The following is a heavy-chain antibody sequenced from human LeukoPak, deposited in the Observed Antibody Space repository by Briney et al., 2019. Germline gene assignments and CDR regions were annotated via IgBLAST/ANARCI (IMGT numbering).Heavy chain of an antibody. CDR1: GYTFTSYG. CDR2: ISAYSGNT. CDR3: ARAVPGYYDSSGYYPL. J-gene: IGHJ4*02. V-gene: IGHV1-18*01. Sequence: ASVKVSCKASGYTFTSYGISWVRQAPGQGLEWMGWISAYSGNTNYAQKLQGRVTMTTDTSTSTAYMELRSLRSDDTAVYYCARAVPGYYDSSGYYPLWGQGTLVTVSS. D-gene: IGHD3-22*01.